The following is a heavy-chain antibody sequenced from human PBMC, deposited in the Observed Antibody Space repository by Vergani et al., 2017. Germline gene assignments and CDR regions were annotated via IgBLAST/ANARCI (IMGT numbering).Heavy chain of an antibody. J-gene: IGHJ4*02. CDR2: ISGHDHRT. CDR3: SELYCDDGYSPF. V-gene: IGHV3-23*01. CDR1: GFSFREHG. Sequence: EVQLLESGGGSVQPGESLRLSCVASGFSFREHGMNWVRQAPGKGLEWVSGISGHDHRTLYADSVKGRFIISRDDSKNNLYLQMSSLRVEDTAIYYCSELYCDDGYSPFWGQGTLVTVSS. D-gene: IGHD5-18*01.